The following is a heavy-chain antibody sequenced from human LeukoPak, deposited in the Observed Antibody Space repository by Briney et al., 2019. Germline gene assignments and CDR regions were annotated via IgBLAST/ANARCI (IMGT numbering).Heavy chain of an antibody. J-gene: IGHJ4*02. D-gene: IGHD3-22*01. CDR2: IYYSGST. V-gene: IGHV4-38-2*02. CDR1: GYSISSGYY. Sequence: SETLSLTCTVSGYSISSGYYWGWIRQPPGKGLEWIGYIYYSGSTYYNPSLKSRVTISVDTSKNQFSLKLSSVTAADTAVYYCARWDPYDSSGYYPRPRDYWGQGTLVTVSS. CDR3: ARWDPYDSSGYYPRPRDY.